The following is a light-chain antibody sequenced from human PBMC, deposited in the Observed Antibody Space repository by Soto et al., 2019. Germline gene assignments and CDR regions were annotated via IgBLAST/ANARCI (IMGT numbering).Light chain of an antibody. CDR2: DTS. CDR1: QSVSDNY. V-gene: IGKV3-20*01. J-gene: IGKJ1*01. CDR3: QQYDRSPWT. Sequence: NVLTQSPGTLSLSPGERATLSCRASQSVSDNYVAWYQQKPGQAPRLLIYDTSSRATGVPDRFSGSGSGTDFTLTVSRLEPEDFAVYYCQQYDRSPWTFGQGTKVEIK.